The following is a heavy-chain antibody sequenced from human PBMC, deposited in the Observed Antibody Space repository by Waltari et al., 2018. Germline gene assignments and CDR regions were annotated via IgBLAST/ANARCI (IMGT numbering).Heavy chain of an antibody. Sequence: QVQLVQSGAEVKTPGSSVKVSFKASGGTFSSYAISWVRQAPGKGLEWWGGIIRNFGTANYAQKLKGRVTITEDESTSTAYMELSSLRSEDTAVYYCARPLGELQTGAFDIWGQGTMVTVSS. V-gene: IGHV1-69*13. CDR1: GGTFSSYA. J-gene: IGHJ3*02. CDR2: IIRNFGTA. D-gene: IGHD1-26*01. CDR3: ARPLGELQTGAFDI.